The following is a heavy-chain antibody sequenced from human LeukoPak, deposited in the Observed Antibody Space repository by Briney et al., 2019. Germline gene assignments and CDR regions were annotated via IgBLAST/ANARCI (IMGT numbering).Heavy chain of an antibody. V-gene: IGHV3-33*01. D-gene: IGHD5-24*01. CDR2: IWYDGSNK. CDR3: ASLGDGYNYTGY. CDR1: GYTFTGYY. Sequence: SCKASGYTFTGYYMHWVRQAPGKGLEWVAVIWYDGSNKYYADSVKGRFTISRDNSKNTLYLQMNSLRAEDTAVYYCASLGDGYNYTGYWGQGTLVTVSS. J-gene: IGHJ4*02.